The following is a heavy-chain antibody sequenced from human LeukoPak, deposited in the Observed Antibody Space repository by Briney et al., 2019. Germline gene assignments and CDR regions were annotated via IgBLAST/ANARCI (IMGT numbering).Heavy chain of an antibody. CDR1: GFTFSSYA. CDR3: ARGADGVSSNSRGWFDP. CDR2: ITGGGGNT. J-gene: IGHJ5*02. D-gene: IGHD2-15*01. Sequence: GGSLRLSCAASGFTFSSYAMSWVRQAPGKGLEWVSVITGGGGNTYYADSVKGRFTISRDNAKNSLYLQMNSLRAEDTAVYSCARGADGVSSNSRGWFDPWGQGTLVTVSS. V-gene: IGHV3-23*01.